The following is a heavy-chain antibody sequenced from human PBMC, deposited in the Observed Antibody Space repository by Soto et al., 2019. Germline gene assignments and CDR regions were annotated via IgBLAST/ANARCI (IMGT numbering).Heavy chain of an antibody. CDR3: ARVPTVAGLYYYYGMDV. D-gene: IGHD6-19*01. CDR1: GGSFSGYY. Sequence: SETLSLTCAVYGGSFSGYYWSWIRQPPGKGLEWIGEINHSGSTNYNPSLKSRVTISVDTSKNQFSLKLSSVTAADTAVYYCARVPTVAGLYYYYGMDVWGQGTTVTVSS. J-gene: IGHJ6*02. CDR2: INHSGST. V-gene: IGHV4-34*01.